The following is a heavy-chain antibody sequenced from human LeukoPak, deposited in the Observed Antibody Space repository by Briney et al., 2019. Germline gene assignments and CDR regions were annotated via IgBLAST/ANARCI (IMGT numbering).Heavy chain of an antibody. J-gene: IGHJ4*02. CDR3: EKASRTVTIYSPFDF. D-gene: IGHD4-17*01. CDR1: GFTFSSYG. Sequence: GGSLRLSCAASGFTFSSYGMHWVRQAPGKGLEWVAFIRYDGSNKYYADSVKGRFTIARDNSKNTLYLQMNSLRAEDTAVYYCEKASRTVTIYSPFDFWGQGTLVTVSS. V-gene: IGHV3-30*02. CDR2: IRYDGSNK.